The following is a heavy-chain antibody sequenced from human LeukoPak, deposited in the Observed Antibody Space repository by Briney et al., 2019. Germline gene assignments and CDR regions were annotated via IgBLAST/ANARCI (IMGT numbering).Heavy chain of an antibody. V-gene: IGHV3-53*01. CDR3: ARDRRYYDSSGYYFHWYFDL. CDR2: IYSGVST. CDR1: GFTVSSNY. D-gene: IGHD3-22*01. Sequence: GSLRLSCAASGFTVSSNYMSWVRQAPGKGLEWVSVIYSGVSTYYADSVKGRFTISRDNSKNTLYLQMNSLRAEDTALYYCARDRRYYDSSGYYFHWYFDLWGRGTLVTVSS. J-gene: IGHJ2*01.